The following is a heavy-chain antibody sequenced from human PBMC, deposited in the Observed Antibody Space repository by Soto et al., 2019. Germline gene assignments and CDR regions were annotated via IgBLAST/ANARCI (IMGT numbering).Heavy chain of an antibody. J-gene: IGHJ6*02. CDR2: INHSGST. CDR1: GGSFSGYY. D-gene: IGHD1-26*01. Sequence: KPSETLSLTCAVYGGSFSGYYWSWIRQPPGKGLEWIGEINHSGSTNSNPSLKSPVTISVDTSKNQLPLKPSSLSAPHTAVYYCARLGRYTGGYYDYYGIDVWGQRITVTV. V-gene: IGHV4-34*01. CDR3: ARLGRYTGGYYDYYGIDV.